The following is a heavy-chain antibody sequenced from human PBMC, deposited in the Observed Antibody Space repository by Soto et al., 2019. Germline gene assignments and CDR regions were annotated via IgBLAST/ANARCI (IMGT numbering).Heavy chain of an antibody. D-gene: IGHD6-13*01. CDR2: IYNSGST. CDR1: GGSVSGGTHY. V-gene: IGHV4-61*01. Sequence: QAQLQESGPGPVKPSETLSLTCTVSGGSVSGGTHYWSWIRQPPGKGLEWIGYIYNSGSTNYNPSLKSRVTISVDTSKNPFSLQLSSLTAADTAVYYCARGYSTSWYWFDRWGRGTLVTVSS. CDR3: ARGYSTSWYWFDR. J-gene: IGHJ2*01.